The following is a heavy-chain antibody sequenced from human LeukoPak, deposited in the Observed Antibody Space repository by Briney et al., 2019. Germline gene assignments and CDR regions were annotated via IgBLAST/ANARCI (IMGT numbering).Heavy chain of an antibody. CDR1: GFTFDDYD. J-gene: IGHJ4*02. CDR3: AKEGSGELFPDY. D-gene: IGHD3-10*01. CDR2: ISWNSGSI. V-gene: IGHV3-9*03. Sequence: GGSLRLSCAASGFTFDDYDMLWVRQAPGKGLEWVSGISWNSGSIGYADSVRGRFTISRDNAKNSLYLQMNRLRDEDMGLYYCAKEGSGELFPDYWGQGTLVTVSS.